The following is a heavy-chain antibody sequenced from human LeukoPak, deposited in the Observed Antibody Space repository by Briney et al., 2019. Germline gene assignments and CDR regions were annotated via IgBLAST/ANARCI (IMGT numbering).Heavy chain of an antibody. J-gene: IGHJ3*02. CDR2: IIPIFGTA. D-gene: IGHD4-17*01. V-gene: IGHV1-69*13. CDR1: GGTFSSYA. Sequence: SVKVSCKASGGTFSSYAISWVRQAPGQGLEWMGGIIPIFGTANYAQKFQGRVTIAADESTSTAYMELSSLRSEDTAVYYCARKLYDYGDYLRDAFDIWGQGTMVTVSS. CDR3: ARKLYDYGDYLRDAFDI.